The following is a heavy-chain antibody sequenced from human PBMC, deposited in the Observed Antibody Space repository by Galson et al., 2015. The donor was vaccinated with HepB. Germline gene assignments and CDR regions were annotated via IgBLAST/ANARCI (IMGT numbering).Heavy chain of an antibody. D-gene: IGHD2-21*01. CDR2: VSYSGST. J-gene: IGHJ6*03. Sequence: SETLSLTCTVSNDSINSYYWSWIRQPPGKGLEWIGYVSYSGSTNYNPSLKSRVTISVDSSKNQFSLKVSSVTAADTAVYFCARRATHVVVQPPSKYYYYHMDVWGKGTTVTVSS. CDR1: NDSINSYY. CDR3: ARRATHVVVQPPSKYYYYHMDV. V-gene: IGHV4-59*12.